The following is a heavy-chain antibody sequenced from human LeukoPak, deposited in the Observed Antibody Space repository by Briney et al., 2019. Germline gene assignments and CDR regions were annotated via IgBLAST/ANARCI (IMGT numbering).Heavy chain of an antibody. CDR3: AFGLGYYYYMDV. J-gene: IGHJ6*03. CDR2: IIPIFDTA. V-gene: IGHV1-69*05. D-gene: IGHD3-10*01. Sequence: SVKVSCKASGGTFSSYGISWVRQAPGQGLEWMGRIIPIFDTANYAQKFQGRVTITTDESTSTAYMELSSLRSEDTAVYYCAFGLGYYYYMDVWGKGTTVTVSS. CDR1: GGTFSSYG.